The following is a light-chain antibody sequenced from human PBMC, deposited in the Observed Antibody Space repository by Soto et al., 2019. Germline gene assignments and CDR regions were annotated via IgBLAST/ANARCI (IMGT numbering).Light chain of an antibody. J-gene: IGLJ3*02. CDR1: SSNIGSNT. V-gene: IGLV1-44*01. CDR3: AAWDDSLSGV. CDR2: SNN. Sequence: QSVLTQPPSASGTPGQRVTISCSGSSSNIGSNTVNWYQQLPGTAPKHLIFSNNQRPSGVPDRFSGSKSGTSASLAISGLQPEGEADYYCAAWDDSLSGVFGGGTKLTVL.